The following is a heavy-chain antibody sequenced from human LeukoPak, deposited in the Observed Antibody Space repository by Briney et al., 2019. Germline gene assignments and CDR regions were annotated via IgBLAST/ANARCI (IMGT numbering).Heavy chain of an antibody. CDR1: GYTFTSYG. Sequence: GASVEVSCKASGYTFTSYGISWVRQAPGQGLEWMGWISAYNGNTNYAQKLQGRVTMTTDTSTSTAYMELRSLRSDDTAVYYCAAALGYCSGGSCYDFDYWGQGTLVTVSS. CDR2: ISAYNGNT. D-gene: IGHD2-15*01. CDR3: AAALGYCSGGSCYDFDY. J-gene: IGHJ4*02. V-gene: IGHV1-18*01.